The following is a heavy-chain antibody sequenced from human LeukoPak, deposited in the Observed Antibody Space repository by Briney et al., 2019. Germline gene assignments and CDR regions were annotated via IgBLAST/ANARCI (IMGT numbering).Heavy chain of an antibody. V-gene: IGHV3-21*01. CDR2: ISSSSSYI. Sequence: GSLRLSCAASGFTFSSYSMNWVRQAPGKGLEWVSSISSSSSYIYYADSGKGRFTISRDNAKNSLYLQMNSLRAEDTAVYYCARDGRYCSSTSCYGNQYYYYGMDVWGQGTTVTVSS. J-gene: IGHJ6*02. CDR3: ARDGRYCSSTSCYGNQYYYYGMDV. D-gene: IGHD2-2*01. CDR1: GFTFSSYS.